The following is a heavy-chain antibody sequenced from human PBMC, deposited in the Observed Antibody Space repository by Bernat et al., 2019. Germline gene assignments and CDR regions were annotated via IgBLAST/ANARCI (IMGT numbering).Heavy chain of an antibody. CDR3: AREPVTTNYYYGMDV. Sequence: EVQLVESGGGLIQPGGSLRLSCAASGFTVSSNYMSWVRQAPGKGLEWVSVIYSGGSTYYADSVKGRFTISRDNSKNTLYLQMNSLRAEDTAVYYCAREPVTTNYYYGMDVWGQGTTVNVSS. V-gene: IGHV3-53*01. CDR1: GFTVSSNY. D-gene: IGHD4-17*01. J-gene: IGHJ6*02. CDR2: IYSGGST.